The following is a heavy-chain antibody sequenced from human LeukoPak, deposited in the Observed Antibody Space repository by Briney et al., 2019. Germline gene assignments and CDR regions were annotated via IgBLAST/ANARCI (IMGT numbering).Heavy chain of an antibody. D-gene: IGHD3-22*01. CDR3: ARARRLYGMDV. V-gene: IGHV4-59*01. CDR1: GGSISSYY. CDR2: IYYSGST. J-gene: IGHJ6*02. Sequence: SETLSLTCTVSGGSISSYYWSWIRQPPGKGLEWIGYIYYSGSTNYNPSLKSRVTISVDTSKNQFSLKLSPVTAADTAVYYCARARRLYGMDVWGQGTTVTVSS.